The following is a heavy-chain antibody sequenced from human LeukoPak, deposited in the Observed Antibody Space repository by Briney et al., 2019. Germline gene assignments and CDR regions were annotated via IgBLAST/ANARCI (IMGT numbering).Heavy chain of an antibody. CDR1: GFTFSSYA. V-gene: IGHV3-23*01. D-gene: IGHD3-10*01. J-gene: IGHJ3*02. CDR3: AKHPPKKSVRGVIIWPFDI. CDR2: ISGRGGST. Sequence: GGSLRLSCAASGFTFSSYAMSWVRQAPGKGLEWVAAISGRGGSTYDADSGRGRVTMSRDNTKNSLDLHMHSLRAEDTSVYYCAKHPPKKSVRGVIIWPFDIWGQGTMVTVSS.